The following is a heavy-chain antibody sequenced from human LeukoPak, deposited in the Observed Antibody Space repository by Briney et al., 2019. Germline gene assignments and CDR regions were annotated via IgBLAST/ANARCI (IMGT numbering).Heavy chain of an antibody. CDR3: ARVTTNWYFDL. V-gene: IGHV5-51*01. Sequence: GESLKISCKGSGYSFTTYWIAWVRQMPGKGLEWMGIIYPGDSDTTYSPSFQGQVTISADKSINTASLQWSSLKASDTAMYYCARVTTNWYFDLWGRGTLVTVSS. J-gene: IGHJ2*01. D-gene: IGHD1-1*01. CDR2: IYPGDSDT. CDR1: GYSFTTYW.